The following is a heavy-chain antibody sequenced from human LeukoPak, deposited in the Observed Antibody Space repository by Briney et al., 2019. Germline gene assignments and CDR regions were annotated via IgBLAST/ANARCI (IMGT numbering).Heavy chain of an antibody. Sequence: GGSLRLSCVASGFTFSNYWMHWIRQAPGKGLVWVSRITPDGSSTSSADSVKGRFTISRDNAGNTLYLQMNSLRAEDTAVYYCTRDTYGEQDYWGQGALVTVSS. CDR3: TRDTYGEQDY. J-gene: IGHJ4*02. V-gene: IGHV3-74*01. CDR1: GFTFSNYW. CDR2: ITPDGSST. D-gene: IGHD4-17*01.